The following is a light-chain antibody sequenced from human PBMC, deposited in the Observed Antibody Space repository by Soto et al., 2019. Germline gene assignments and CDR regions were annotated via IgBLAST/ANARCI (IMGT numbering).Light chain of an antibody. V-gene: IGKV3-20*01. CDR3: QQYGSSPLS. J-gene: IGKJ4*01. CDR1: QSVSSSY. Sequence: EVVLTPSPGTLSLSPGQRATLSFRASQSVSSSYLAWYQQKPGQAPRLLIYGASNRATGIPDRFSGSGSGTDFTLTISRLEPEDFAVYYCQQYGSSPLSFGGGTKVDIK. CDR2: GAS.